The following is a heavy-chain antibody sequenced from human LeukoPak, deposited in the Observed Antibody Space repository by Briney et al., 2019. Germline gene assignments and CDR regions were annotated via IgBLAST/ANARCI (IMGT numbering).Heavy chain of an antibody. V-gene: IGHV3-21*01. D-gene: IGHD6-19*01. CDR2: ISSSSSYI. J-gene: IGHJ4*02. CDR1: GFTFSSYS. Sequence: GGSLRLSCAASGFTFSSYSMNWVRQSPGKGLEWVSSISSSSSYIYYAGSGKGRFTISRDNAKNSLYLQMNSLRAEDPAVYYCARATTEQWLVEWGQGTLVTVSS. CDR3: ARATTEQWLVE.